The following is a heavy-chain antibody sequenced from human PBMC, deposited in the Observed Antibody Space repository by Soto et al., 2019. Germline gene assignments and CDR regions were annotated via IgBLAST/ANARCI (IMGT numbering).Heavy chain of an antibody. CDR2: IYYSGST. V-gene: IGHV4-39*01. D-gene: IGHD5-18*01. Sequence: ASETLSLTCTVSGCSISSSSYYWGWIRQPPGKGLEWIGSIYYSGSTYYNPSLKSRVTISVDTSKNQFSLKLSSVTAADTAVYYCARHGAEIQLWLMGYYYYGMDVWGQGTTVTVSS. CDR3: ARHGAEIQLWLMGYYYYGMDV. J-gene: IGHJ6*02. CDR1: GCSISSSSYY.